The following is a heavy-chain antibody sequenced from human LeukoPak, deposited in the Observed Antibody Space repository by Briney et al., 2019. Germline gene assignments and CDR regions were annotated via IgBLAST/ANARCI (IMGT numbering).Heavy chain of an antibody. CDR1: GLAFSAYK. V-gene: IGHV3-74*01. J-gene: IGHJ4*02. Sequence: GGSLRLSCAASGLAFSAYKMHWVRQAPRKGLVWVSCISTDGYTTDYADFVQGRFTASRDNTKNTWSLEMNSLRAEDTAVYYCVVGGSPGYWGQGTLVTVSS. D-gene: IGHD2-15*01. CDR2: ISTDGYTT. CDR3: VVGGSPGY.